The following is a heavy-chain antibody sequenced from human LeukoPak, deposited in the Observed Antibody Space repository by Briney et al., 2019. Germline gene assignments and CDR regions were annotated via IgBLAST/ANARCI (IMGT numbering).Heavy chain of an antibody. CDR1: GFTFSSYW. J-gene: IGHJ4*02. CDR3: ARDLSGVAGYTYGRGIDY. D-gene: IGHD5-18*01. V-gene: IGHV3-7*01. Sequence: PGGSLRLSCAASGFTFSSYWMSWVRQAPGKGLEWVANIKKDGSEKYYVDSVKGRFTFSRDNAKTSLYLQMNSLRAEDTAVYYCARDLSGVAGYTYGRGIDYWGQGTLVTVSS. CDR2: IKKDGSEK.